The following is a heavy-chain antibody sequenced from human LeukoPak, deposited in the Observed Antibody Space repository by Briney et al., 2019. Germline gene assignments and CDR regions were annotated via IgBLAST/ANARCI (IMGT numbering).Heavy chain of an antibody. CDR1: GFTFSSYA. J-gene: IGHJ3*02. CDR2: ISSVGNSK. Sequence: GGSLRLSCAASGFTFSSYAMSWVRQAPGRGLEWVAVISSVGNSKYYADSVKGRFTISRDNSKNTLYLQMNSLRAEDTAVYYCAREVRRYCSGGSCYEKLPHERQGRGAFDIWGQGTMVTVSS. V-gene: IGHV3-30*03. CDR3: AREVRRYCSGGSCYEKLPHERQGRGAFDI. D-gene: IGHD2-15*01.